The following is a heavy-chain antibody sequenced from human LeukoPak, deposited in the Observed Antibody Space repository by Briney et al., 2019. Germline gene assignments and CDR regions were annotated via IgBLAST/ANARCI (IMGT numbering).Heavy chain of an antibody. J-gene: IGHJ6*03. Sequence: GGSLRLSCAASGFTFSNYAMTWVRQAPGKGLEWVPAISGSGGMTYYADSVKGRFTISRDNSKNTVYLQMNRLRAGDTAEYYCAKETGFYLVGYMDVWGKGTTVTVSS. V-gene: IGHV3-23*01. D-gene: IGHD3-9*01. CDR1: GFTFSNYA. CDR3: AKETGFYLVGYMDV. CDR2: ISGSGGMT.